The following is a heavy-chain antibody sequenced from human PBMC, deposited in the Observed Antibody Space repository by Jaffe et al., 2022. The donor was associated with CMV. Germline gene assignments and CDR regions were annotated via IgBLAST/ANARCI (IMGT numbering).Heavy chain of an antibody. V-gene: IGHV3-43*01. J-gene: IGHJ3*02. CDR1: GFTFDDYT. CDR3: AKEGDSSGHIWDAFDI. D-gene: IGHD3-22*01. Sequence: EVQLVESGGVVVQPGGSLRLSCAASGFTFDDYTMHWVRQAPGKGLEWVSLISWDGGSTYYADSVKGRFTISRDNSKNSLYLQMNSLRTEDTALYYCAKEGDSSGHIWDAFDIWGQGTMVTVSS. CDR2: ISWDGGST.